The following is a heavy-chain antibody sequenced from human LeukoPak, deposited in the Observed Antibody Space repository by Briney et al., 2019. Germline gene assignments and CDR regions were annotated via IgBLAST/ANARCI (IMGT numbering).Heavy chain of an antibody. CDR3: AKKIPGTYPYDS. D-gene: IGHD6-13*01. CDR2: SGTDVDT. Sequence: GGSLRLSCAASGFTFSSSAMNWVRQAPGKGLEWVSASGTDVDTYYADSVTGRFTISRDNSKNTRYPQMTSLRAEDTAVYYCAKKIPGTYPYDSWGQGTLVTVSP. CDR1: GFTFSSSA. J-gene: IGHJ4*02. V-gene: IGHV3-23*01.